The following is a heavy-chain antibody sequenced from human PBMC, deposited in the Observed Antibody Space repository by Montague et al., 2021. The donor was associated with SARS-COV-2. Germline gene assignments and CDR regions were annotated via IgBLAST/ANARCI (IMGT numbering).Heavy chain of an antibody. J-gene: IGHJ4*02. CDR3: AREGFTGKYVEY. CDR2: ISSSGSTT. Sequence: SLRPSCAGSGFTFSNYEMNWVRQAPGKGLEWISDISSSGSTTYYIDSVKGRFTISRDNAKNSLYLQMNSLRAEDTAVYYCAREGFTGKYVEYWGQGTLVTVSS. V-gene: IGHV3-48*03. D-gene: IGHD2-8*02. CDR1: GFTFSNYE.